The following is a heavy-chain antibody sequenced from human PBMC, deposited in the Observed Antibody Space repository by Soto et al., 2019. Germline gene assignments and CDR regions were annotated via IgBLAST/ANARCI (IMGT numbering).Heavy chain of an antibody. D-gene: IGHD2-2*03. CDR2: ISYDGSKE. CDR1: GFTFSSYG. V-gene: IGHV3-30*18. J-gene: IGHJ4*02. CDR3: AKDLGSRQAHNPQDY. Sequence: QVRLVESGGGVVQPGRSLRLSCAASGFTFSSYGMNWVRQAPGKGLEWVAIISYDGSKEYYADSVTGRFNISRDNSKNAVYLQMNSLRLEDTSVYYCAKDLGSRQAHNPQDYWGQGTLVTVSS.